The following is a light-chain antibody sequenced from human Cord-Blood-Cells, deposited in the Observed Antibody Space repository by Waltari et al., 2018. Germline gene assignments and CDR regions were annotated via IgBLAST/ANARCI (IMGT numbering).Light chain of an antibody. V-gene: IGLV1-44*01. CDR2: SNN. J-gene: IGLJ1*01. CDR1: SSNIGSNT. CDR3: AAWDDSLNGYV. Sequence: QSVLTQPPSASGTPGPRVTISCSGSSSNIGSNTVNWYQQLPGTAPKLLIYSNNQRPSGVPDRFSGSKSGTSASLAISGLQSEDEDDYYCAAWDDSLNGYVFGTGTKVTVL.